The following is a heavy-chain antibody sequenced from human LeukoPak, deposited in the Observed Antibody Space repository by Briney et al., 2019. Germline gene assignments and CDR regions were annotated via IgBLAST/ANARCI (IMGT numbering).Heavy chain of an antibody. D-gene: IGHD3-22*01. CDR3: ARGHRNYDSGGYLRVDAFDI. CDR2: IYYSGST. J-gene: IGHJ3*02. Sequence: PSQTLSLTCTVSGDSISSNDYYWSWIRQHPGKGLEWIGYIYYSGSTYYNPPLKSRVTISVDTSKNQFSLKLSSVTAADTAVYYCARGHRNYDSGGYLRVDAFDIWGQGTMVTVSS. V-gene: IGHV4-31*03. CDR1: GDSISSNDYY.